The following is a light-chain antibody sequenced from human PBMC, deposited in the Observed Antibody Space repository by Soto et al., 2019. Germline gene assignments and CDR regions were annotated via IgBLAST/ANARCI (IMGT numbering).Light chain of an antibody. CDR3: QQYNYWWT. CDR2: GAS. CDR1: QSVSSD. J-gene: IGKJ1*01. V-gene: IGKV3-15*01. Sequence: EIVMMQSPATLSVSPGERATLSCRASQSVSSDLAWYQQKPGQAPRLLIYGASTRATAIPARFSGSGSGTEFTLTISSLQSEDFAVYYCQQYNYWWTFGQGTKVEIK.